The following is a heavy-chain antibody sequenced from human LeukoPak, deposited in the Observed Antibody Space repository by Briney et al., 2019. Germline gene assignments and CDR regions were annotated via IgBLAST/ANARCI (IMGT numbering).Heavy chain of an antibody. Sequence: ASVKVSCKASGYTFTGYYMHWVRQAPGQGLEWMGWISAYNGNTNYAQKLQGRVTMTTDTSTSTAYMELRSLRSDDTAMYHCARDWMLFHRPDYWGQGTLVTVSS. CDR3: ARDWMLFHRPDY. CDR1: GYTFTGYY. V-gene: IGHV1-18*04. D-gene: IGHD2-21*01. CDR2: ISAYNGNT. J-gene: IGHJ4*02.